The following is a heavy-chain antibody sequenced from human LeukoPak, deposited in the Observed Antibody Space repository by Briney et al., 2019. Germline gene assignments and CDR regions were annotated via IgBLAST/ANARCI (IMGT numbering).Heavy chain of an antibody. J-gene: IGHJ4*02. V-gene: IGHV4-38-2*02. CDR1: GYSISSGYY. D-gene: IGHD6-13*01. Sequence: PSETLSLTCTVSGYSISSGYYWGWIRQPPGKGLEWIGSIYHSGSTYYNPSLKSRVTISVDTSKNQFSLKLSSVTAADTAVYYCARGYSSSWYSFFDYWGQGTLVTVSS. CDR3: ARGYSSSWYSFFDY. CDR2: IYHSGST.